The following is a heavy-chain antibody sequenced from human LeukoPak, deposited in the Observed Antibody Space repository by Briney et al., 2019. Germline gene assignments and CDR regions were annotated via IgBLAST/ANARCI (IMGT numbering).Heavy chain of an antibody. V-gene: IGHV4-59*11. CDR1: GASTASHY. CDR2: MFDTVST. D-gene: IGHD5-18*01. CDR3: ATTKRGSTYGYFDF. Sequence: PSETLSLTCTVSGASTASHYWTWLRQPPGKELEWIAYMFDTVSTKSNPSLKSRLTLSVDTSKKQLSLRLSSVTAADTAVYYCATTKRGSTYGYFDFWGQGIKVTVFS. J-gene: IGHJ4*02.